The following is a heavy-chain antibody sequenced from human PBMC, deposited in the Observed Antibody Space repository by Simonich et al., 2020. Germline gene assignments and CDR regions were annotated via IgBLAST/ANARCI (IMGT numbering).Heavy chain of an antibody. CDR3: ARDTFLGYCSSTSCYDAFDI. Sequence: QVQLVQSGAEVKKPGASVKVSCKASGYTFTGYYMHWVRQAPGQGLEWKGRINPNSGGTNYAQKFQGSVTMTRDTSISTAYMELSRLRSDDTAVYYCARDTFLGYCSSTSCYDAFDIWGQGTMVTVSS. V-gene: IGHV1-2*06. CDR2: INPNSGGT. D-gene: IGHD2-2*01. CDR1: GYTFTGYY. J-gene: IGHJ3*02.